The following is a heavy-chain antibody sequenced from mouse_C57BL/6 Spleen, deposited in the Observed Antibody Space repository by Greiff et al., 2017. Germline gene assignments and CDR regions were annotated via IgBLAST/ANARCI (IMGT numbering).Heavy chain of an antibody. V-gene: IGHV5-4*01. Sequence: EVMLVESGGGLVKPGGSLKLSCAASGFTFSSYAMSWVRQTPEKRLEWVATISDGGSYTYYPDNVKGRFTISRDNAKNNLYLQMSHLKSEDTAMYYCARDQDYYGSSSAWFAYWGQGTLVTVSA. CDR2: ISDGGSYT. J-gene: IGHJ3*01. CDR3: ARDQDYYGSSSAWFAY. D-gene: IGHD1-1*01. CDR1: GFTFSSYA.